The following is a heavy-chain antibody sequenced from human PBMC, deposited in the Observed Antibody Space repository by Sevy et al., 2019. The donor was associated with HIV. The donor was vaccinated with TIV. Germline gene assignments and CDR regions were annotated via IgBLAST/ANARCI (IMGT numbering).Heavy chain of an antibody. D-gene: IGHD3-22*01. J-gene: IGHJ4*02. CDR2: VSRGGFTI. CDR3: ARGAHYDDANWGFDY. CDR1: GFIFGDYY. V-gene: IGHV3-11*01. Sequence: GESLKISCAASGFIFGDYYMAWVRQAPGKGLEWISYVSRGGFTIYYADSVEGRFSISRDDAKDSLFLQMDSLRAEDTAFYYSARGAHYDDANWGFDYWGQGALVTVS.